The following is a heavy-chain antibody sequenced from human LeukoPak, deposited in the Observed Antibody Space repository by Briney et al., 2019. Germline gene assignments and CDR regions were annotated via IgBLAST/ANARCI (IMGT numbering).Heavy chain of an antibody. Sequence: SETLSLTCAVYGGSFSGYYWSWIRQPPGKGLEWIGEINHSGSTNYNPSLKSRVTISVDTSKNQFSLKLSSVTAADTAVYYCARGALGGYCSSTSCPAFGYWGQGTLSPSPQ. D-gene: IGHD2-2*01. CDR2: INHSGST. J-gene: IGHJ4*02. CDR1: GGSFSGYY. CDR3: ARGALGGYCSSTSCPAFGY. V-gene: IGHV4-34*01.